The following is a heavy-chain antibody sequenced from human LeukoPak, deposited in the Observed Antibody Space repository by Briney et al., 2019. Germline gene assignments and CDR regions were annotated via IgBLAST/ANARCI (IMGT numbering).Heavy chain of an antibody. Sequence: GGSLRLSCAASGFTFSGSVMHWVRQASGRGLEWVGRIRSKANSYATAYAASVKGRFTISRDDSKNTAYLQMNSLRTEDTAVYYCARLWGDCGGDCYSHDFWGQGTLVTVSS. V-gene: IGHV3-73*01. CDR3: ARLWGDCGGDCYSHDF. CDR1: GFTFSGSV. J-gene: IGHJ4*02. CDR2: IRSKANSYAT. D-gene: IGHD2-21*02.